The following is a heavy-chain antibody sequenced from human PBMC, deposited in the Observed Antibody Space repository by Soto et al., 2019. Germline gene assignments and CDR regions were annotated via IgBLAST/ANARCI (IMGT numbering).Heavy chain of an antibody. CDR2: IIPIFGTA. D-gene: IGHD3-3*01. CDR3: ARDRAGGYDFWSGYLDY. Sequence: SVKVSCKASGGTFSSYAISWVRQAPGQGLEWMGGIIPIFGTANYAQKFQGRVTITADKSTSTAYMELSSLRSEDTAVYYCARDRAGGYDFWSGYLDYWGQGTLVTVS. CDR1: GGTFSSYA. J-gene: IGHJ4*02. V-gene: IGHV1-69*06.